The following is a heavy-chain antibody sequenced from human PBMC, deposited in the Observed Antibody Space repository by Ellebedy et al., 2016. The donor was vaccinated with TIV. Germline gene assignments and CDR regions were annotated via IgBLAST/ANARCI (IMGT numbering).Heavy chain of an antibody. CDR2: ISSSSSYI. CDR3: AKGESGNWVFAWFDP. D-gene: IGHD3-10*01. CDR1: GFTFSSYS. J-gene: IGHJ5*02. Sequence: GESLKISCAASGFTFSSYSMNWVRQAPGKGLEWVSSISSSSSYIYYADSVKGRFTISRDNAKNSLYLQMNSLRAEDTALYYCAKGESGNWVFAWFDPWGQGTLVTVSS. V-gene: IGHV3-21*04.